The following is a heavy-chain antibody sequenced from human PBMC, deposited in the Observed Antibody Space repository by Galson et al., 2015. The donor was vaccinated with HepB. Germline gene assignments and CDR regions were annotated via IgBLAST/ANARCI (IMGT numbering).Heavy chain of an antibody. D-gene: IGHD1-7*01. Sequence: SLRLSCAASGFTFSSYAMSWVRQAPGKGLEWVSAISGSGGSTYYADSVKGRFTISRDSSKNTLYLQMNSLRAEDTAVYYCAKDPRADRDWNYYFDYWGQGTLVTVSS. CDR2: ISGSGGST. V-gene: IGHV3-23*01. J-gene: IGHJ4*02. CDR3: AKDPRADRDWNYYFDY. CDR1: GFTFSSYA.